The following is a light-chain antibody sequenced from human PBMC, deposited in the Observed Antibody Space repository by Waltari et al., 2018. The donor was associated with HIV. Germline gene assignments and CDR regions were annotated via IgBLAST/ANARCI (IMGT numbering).Light chain of an antibody. Sequence: QSVLTQPPSVSAAPGQKVTISCSGSNSNIGNNYVSWYQQLPGSAPKLLIYDNNKRPSGIADGVSGSKSGTSATLGITGLQTGDEADYYCGTWDSSLSAGVFGGGTKVTVL. CDR1: NSNIGNNY. CDR3: GTWDSSLSAGV. V-gene: IGLV1-51*01. J-gene: IGLJ2*01. CDR2: DNN.